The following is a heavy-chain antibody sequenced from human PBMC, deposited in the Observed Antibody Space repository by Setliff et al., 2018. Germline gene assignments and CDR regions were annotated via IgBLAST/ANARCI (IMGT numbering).Heavy chain of an antibody. V-gene: IGHV4-61*02. J-gene: IGHJ5*02. CDR3: ARAHTWSLPNDNSGYPGWFDP. Sequence: SETLSLTCTVSGDSISRAKYYWSWIRQSAGKGLECIGRIYTDGSTKYNPSLNSRVTLLIDTAKNQISLRLSSVTAADTAVYYCARAHTWSLPNDNSGYPGWFDPWGQGTLVTVSS. D-gene: IGHD3-22*01. CDR2: IYTDGST. CDR1: GDSISRAKYY.